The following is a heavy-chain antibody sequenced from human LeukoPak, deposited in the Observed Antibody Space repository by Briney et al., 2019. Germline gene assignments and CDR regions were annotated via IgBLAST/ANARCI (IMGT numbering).Heavy chain of an antibody. D-gene: IGHD2/OR15-2a*01. V-gene: IGHV1-69*13. J-gene: IGHJ6*03. CDR1: GGTFSSYA. CDR3: ATPRDFHYYYYMDV. Sequence: SVKVSCKASGGTFSSYAISWVRQAPGQGLEWMGGIIPIFGTASYAQKFQGRVTITADEPTSTAYMELSSLRSEDTAVHYRATPRDFHYYYYMDVWAKGTTVTVSS. CDR2: IIPIFGTA.